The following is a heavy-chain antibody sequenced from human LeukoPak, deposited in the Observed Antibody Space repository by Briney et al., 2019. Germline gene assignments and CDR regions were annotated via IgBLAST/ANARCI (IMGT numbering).Heavy chain of an antibody. J-gene: IGHJ3*02. Sequence: GGSLRLSCAASGSTFSSYAMSWVRQAPGKGLEWVSAISGSGGSTYYADSVKGRFTISRDNSKNTLYLQMNSLRAEDTAVYYCARPAYYDFWSGYYIPRFDNDAFDIWGQGTMVTVSS. D-gene: IGHD3-3*01. CDR1: GSTFSSYA. V-gene: IGHV3-23*01. CDR2: ISGSGGST. CDR3: ARPAYYDFWSGYYIPRFDNDAFDI.